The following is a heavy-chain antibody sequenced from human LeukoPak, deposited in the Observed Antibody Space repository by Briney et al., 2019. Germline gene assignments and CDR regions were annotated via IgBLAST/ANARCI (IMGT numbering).Heavy chain of an antibody. CDR3: ARVEKVGATRFGYFQH. V-gene: IGHV4-59*01. CDR1: GGSISSYY. D-gene: IGHD1-26*01. CDR2: IYYSGST. Sequence: PLETLSLTCTVSGGSISSYYWSWIRQPPGKGLEWIGYIYYSGSTNYNPSLKSRVTISVDTSKNQFSLKLSSVTAADTAVYYCARVEKVGATRFGYFQHWGQGTLVTVSS. J-gene: IGHJ1*01.